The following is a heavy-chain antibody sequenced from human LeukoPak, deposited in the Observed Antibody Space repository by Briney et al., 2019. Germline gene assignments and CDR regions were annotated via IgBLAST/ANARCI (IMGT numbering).Heavy chain of an antibody. CDR3: AREAYDILTGYYFDY. CDR1: GFTFSSYS. Sequence: GGSLRLSCAASGFTFSSYSMNWVRQAPGKGLEWVSSISSSSSYIYYADSVKGRFTISRDSAKNSLYLQMNSLRAEDTAVYYCAREAYDILTGYYFDYWGQGTLVTVSS. CDR2: ISSSSSYI. J-gene: IGHJ4*02. D-gene: IGHD3-9*01. V-gene: IGHV3-21*01.